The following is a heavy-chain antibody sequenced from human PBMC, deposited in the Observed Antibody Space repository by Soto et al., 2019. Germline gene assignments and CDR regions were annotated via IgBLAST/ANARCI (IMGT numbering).Heavy chain of an antibody. J-gene: IGHJ4*02. CDR2: IYPGDSDT. Sequence: PGESLKISWQASGYSFISSWNRWVRQMPGKGLEWMGIIYPGDSDTRYSPYFQGQVTISTDKSTSTAYLQWSSLKASDTATYYCARMMAASGTAFDYWGQGALVTVSS. CDR1: GYSFISSW. D-gene: IGHD6-13*01. V-gene: IGHV5-51*01. CDR3: ARMMAASGTAFDY.